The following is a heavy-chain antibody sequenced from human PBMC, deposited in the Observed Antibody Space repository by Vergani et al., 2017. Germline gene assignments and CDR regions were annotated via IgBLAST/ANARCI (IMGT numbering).Heavy chain of an antibody. Sequence: EVQLVESGGGLVKPGGSLRLSCAASGFTFSSYSMNWVRQAPGKGLEWFSSISSSSSYIYYADSVKGRFTISRDNAKNSLYLQMNSLRAADTAVYYCARSIAAAGSFDYWGQGTLVTVSS. V-gene: IGHV3-21*01. J-gene: IGHJ4*02. CDR2: ISSSSSYI. CDR1: GFTFSSYS. D-gene: IGHD6-13*01. CDR3: ARSIAAAGSFDY.